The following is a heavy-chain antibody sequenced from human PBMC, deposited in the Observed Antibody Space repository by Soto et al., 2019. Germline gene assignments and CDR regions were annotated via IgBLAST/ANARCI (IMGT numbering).Heavy chain of an antibody. V-gene: IGHV4-61*01. D-gene: IGHD3-10*01. CDR1: GGSVSSRLYY. CDR2: IYYSGST. Sequence: SETLSLTCTVSGGSVSSRLYYWSWIRQPPGKGLEWLGYIYYSGSTNYNPSLKSRVTISVDTSKNQFSLKLNSVTAADTAVYFCASGLDYRYGSGRFDYWGQGTLVTVSS. CDR3: ASGLDYRYGSGRFDY. J-gene: IGHJ4*02.